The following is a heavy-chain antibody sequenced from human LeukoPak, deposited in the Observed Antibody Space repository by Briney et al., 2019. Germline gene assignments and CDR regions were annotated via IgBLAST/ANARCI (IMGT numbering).Heavy chain of an antibody. Sequence: SETLSLTCTVSGGSISSSSYYWGWIRQPPGKGLEWIGEINHSGSTNYNPSLKSRATISVDTSKNQFSLKLSSVTAADTAVYYCARTARRWLQLYHFDYWGQGTLVTVSS. CDR3: ARTARRWLQLYHFDY. D-gene: IGHD5-24*01. V-gene: IGHV4-39*07. CDR1: GGSISSSSYY. J-gene: IGHJ4*02. CDR2: INHSGST.